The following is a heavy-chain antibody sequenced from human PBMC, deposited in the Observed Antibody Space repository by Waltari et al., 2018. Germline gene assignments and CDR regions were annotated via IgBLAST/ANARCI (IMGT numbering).Heavy chain of an antibody. Sequence: QMQLQESGPGLVQPSETLSPTYTVYGVSMRTAIYSFDWFRQPPGKGLEWIAGIFHSGSASYNPSLESRFTISVDTSRNQLSLTLTSVTATDTAMYYCATYTAWGQGTLVTVSS. J-gene: IGHJ5*02. CDR1: GVSMRTAIYS. CDR3: ATYTA. CDR2: IFHSGSA. V-gene: IGHV4-39*01.